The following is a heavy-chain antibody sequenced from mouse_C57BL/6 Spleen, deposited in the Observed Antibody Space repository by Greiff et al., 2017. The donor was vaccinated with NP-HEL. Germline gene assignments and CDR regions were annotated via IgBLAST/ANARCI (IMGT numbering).Heavy chain of an antibody. J-gene: IGHJ4*01. CDR2: ISSGSSTI. V-gene: IGHV5-17*01. CDR1: GFTFSDYG. CDR3: ARTGMGYAMDY. D-gene: IGHD2-3*01. Sequence: EVQRVESGGGLVKPGGSLKLSCAASGFTFSDYGMHWVRQAPEKGLEWVAYISSGSSTIYYADTVKGRFTISRDNAKNTLFLQMTSLRSEDTAMYYCARTGMGYAMDYWGQGTSVTVSS.